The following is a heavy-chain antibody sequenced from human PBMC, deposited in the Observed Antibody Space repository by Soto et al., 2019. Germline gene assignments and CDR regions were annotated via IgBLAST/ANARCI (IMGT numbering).Heavy chain of an antibody. CDR2: ISGSGDNT. CDR1: GFTFSNYV. Sequence: EVHLLDSGGGLVQPGGSLRLSCAASGFTFSNYVMSWVRQAPGKGLEWVSSISGSGDNTYYPDSVKGPFTISRDNSKNTPFRQRNVLRAEDTAANYCAKLPLLLALGFYYWGQGALGTLSP. CDR3: AKLPLLLALGFYY. D-gene: IGHD3-10*01. V-gene: IGHV3-23*01. J-gene: IGHJ4*02.